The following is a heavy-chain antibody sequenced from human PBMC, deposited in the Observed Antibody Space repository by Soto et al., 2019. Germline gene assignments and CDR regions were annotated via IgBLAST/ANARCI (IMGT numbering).Heavy chain of an antibody. CDR1: GGTFSSYT. Sequence: ASVKVSCKASGGTFSSYTISWVRQAPGQGLEWMGRIIPILGIANYAQKFQGRVTITADKSTSTAYMELSSLRSEDTAVYYCASYSGGYDPGAFDYWGQGTLVTVSS. CDR2: IIPILGIA. V-gene: IGHV1-69*02. J-gene: IGHJ4*02. D-gene: IGHD5-12*01. CDR3: ASYSGGYDPGAFDY.